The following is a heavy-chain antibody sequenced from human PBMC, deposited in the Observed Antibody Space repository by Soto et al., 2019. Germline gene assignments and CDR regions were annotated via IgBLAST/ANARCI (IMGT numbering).Heavy chain of an antibody. V-gene: IGHV3-23*01. CDR3: AKSSSWYSGSWFDP. Sequence: GGSLRLSCAASGFTFKNFAVSWVRQAPGKGMEWVSAIGGSGGSTYYADSVKGRFTISRDNSKNTLYLQMNSLRAEDTAVYYCAKSSSWYSGSWFDPWGQGTLVTVSS. J-gene: IGHJ5*02. D-gene: IGHD6-13*01. CDR2: IGGSGGST. CDR1: GFTFKNFA.